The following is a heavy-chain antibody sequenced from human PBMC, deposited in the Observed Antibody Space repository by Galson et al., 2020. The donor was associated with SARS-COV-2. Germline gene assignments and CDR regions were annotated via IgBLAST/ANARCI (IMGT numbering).Heavy chain of an antibody. CDR2: IYWDDDK. J-gene: IGHJ4*02. CDR3: AHRPSTRGFRVDYYFYY. Sequence: SGPTLVKPTQTLTLTCTFSGFSLSTSGVGVGWIRQPPGKALEWLALIYWDDDKRYSPSLKSRLSITRDTSKNQVVLTMTNMDPVDTATYYCAHRPSTRGFRVDYYFYYWGQGTLVTVSS. CDR1: GFSLSTSGVG. V-gene: IGHV2-5*02. D-gene: IGHD3-10*01.